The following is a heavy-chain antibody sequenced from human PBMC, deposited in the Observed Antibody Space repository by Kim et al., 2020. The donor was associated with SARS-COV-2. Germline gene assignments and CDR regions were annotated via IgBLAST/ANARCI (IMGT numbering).Heavy chain of an antibody. D-gene: IGHD4-17*01. V-gene: IGHV4-31*02. J-gene: IGHJ4*02. Sequence: YTPPPRSRVTISVDTSKNQFSLTLSSVTAADTAVYYWARRSDYGAFFDYWGQGTLVTVSS. CDR3: ARRSDYGAFFDY.